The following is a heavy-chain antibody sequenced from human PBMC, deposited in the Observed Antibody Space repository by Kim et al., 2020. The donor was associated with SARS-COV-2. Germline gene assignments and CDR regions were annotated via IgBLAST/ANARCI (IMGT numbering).Heavy chain of an antibody. CDR1: GFTFSSYG. Sequence: GGSLRLSCAASGFTFSSYGMHWVRQAPGKGLEWVAVISYDGSNKYYADSVKGRFTISRDNSKNTLYLQMNSLRAEDTAVYYCAKEGDWVAARSTYYYGMDVWGQGTTVTVSS. J-gene: IGHJ6*02. V-gene: IGHV3-30*18. CDR2: ISYDGSNK. CDR3: AKEGDWVAARSTYYYGMDV. D-gene: IGHD6-6*01.